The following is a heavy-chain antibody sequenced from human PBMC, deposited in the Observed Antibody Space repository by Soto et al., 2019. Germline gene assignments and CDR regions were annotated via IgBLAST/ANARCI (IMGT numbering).Heavy chain of an antibody. CDR3: ARVGRREYSYGHFDY. Sequence: QVQLVQSGAEVKKPGASVKVSCRASGYTFTTYALHWVRQAPGQRLEWMGWINAGSADIKYSQKFQGRVTITRDTSASTVYMELSSLRSEDTAVYYCARVGRREYSYGHFDYWGQGTLVTVSS. J-gene: IGHJ4*02. CDR2: INAGSADI. D-gene: IGHD5-18*01. CDR1: GYTFTTYA. V-gene: IGHV1-3*01.